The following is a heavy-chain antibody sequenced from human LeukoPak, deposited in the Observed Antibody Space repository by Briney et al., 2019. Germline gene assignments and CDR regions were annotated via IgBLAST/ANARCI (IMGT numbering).Heavy chain of an antibody. J-gene: IGHJ3*01. CDR3: ARDKRRYYDSSGYSDDAFDF. Sequence: WASVKVSCKASGYTFTGYYIHWVRQAPGQGLEWVGWVNPNSGGTKYPQKFQGRVTMTRDTSISTAYMELSRLRSDDTAVYYCARDKRRYYDSSGYSDDAFDFWGQGTMVTVSS. V-gene: IGHV1-2*02. D-gene: IGHD3-22*01. CDR1: GYTFTGYY. CDR2: VNPNSGGT.